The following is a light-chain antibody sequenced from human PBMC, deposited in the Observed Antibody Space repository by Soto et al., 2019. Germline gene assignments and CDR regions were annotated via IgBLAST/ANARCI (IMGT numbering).Light chain of an antibody. Sequence: EVVLRQSPVTLSLSPGQRATLSCRASQSVGRYVGWYQQRPGQAPRLLIYEASNRATGIPARFSGTGSGTDFTLTISSLEPEDFAVYYCHQRSQWPHTLGQGTKLEI. CDR3: HQRSQWPHT. CDR2: EAS. J-gene: IGKJ2*01. V-gene: IGKV3-11*01. CDR1: QSVGRY.